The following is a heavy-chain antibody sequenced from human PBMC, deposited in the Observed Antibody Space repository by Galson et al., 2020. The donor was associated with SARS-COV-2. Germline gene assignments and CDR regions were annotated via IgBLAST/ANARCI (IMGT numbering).Heavy chain of an antibody. CDR3: ARGWSSTSCCPPDY. CDR1: GFTFSSYS. D-gene: IGHD2-2*01. V-gene: IGHV3-48*01. J-gene: IGHJ4*02. CDR2: ISSSSTI. Sequence: GGSLRLSCAASGFTFSSYSMNWVRQAPGKGLEWVSYISSSSTIYYADSVKGRFTISRDNAKNSLYLQINSLRAEDTAVYYCARGWSSTSCCPPDYWGQGTLVTVSS.